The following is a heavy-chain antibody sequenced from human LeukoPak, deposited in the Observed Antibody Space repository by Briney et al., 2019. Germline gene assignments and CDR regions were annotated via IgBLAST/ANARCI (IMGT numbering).Heavy chain of an antibody. CDR2: IYPGGST. Sequence: GGSLRLSCAASGFTFSSYAMSWVRQAPGKGLEWVSLIYPGGSTYYADSVKGRSTISRDNSKNTVFLQMNSLGAEDTALYYCARDASSYGPLHYWGQGTLVTVSS. V-gene: IGHV3-66*01. CDR3: ARDASSYGPLHY. J-gene: IGHJ4*02. D-gene: IGHD5-18*01. CDR1: GFTFSSYA.